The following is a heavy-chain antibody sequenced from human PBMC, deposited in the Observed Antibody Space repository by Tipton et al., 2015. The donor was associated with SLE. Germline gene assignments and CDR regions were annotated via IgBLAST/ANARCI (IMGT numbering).Heavy chain of an antibody. D-gene: IGHD5-18*01. CDR2: ISYNVIT. CDR3: ARISVDTTMAQRVDYGMDV. V-gene: IGHV4-59*01. J-gene: IGHJ6*02. CDR1: GGSISSYY. Sequence: LRLSCTVSGGSISSYYWSWIRQPPGKGLEWIGYISYNVITNYNVNTNYNPSLNRRVTISIDTSKNQFSLMATSVTAADTAVYYCARISVDTTMAQRVDYGMDVWGQGTTVIVSS.